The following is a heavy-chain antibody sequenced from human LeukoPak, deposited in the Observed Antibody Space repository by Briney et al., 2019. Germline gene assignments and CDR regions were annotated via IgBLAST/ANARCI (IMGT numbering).Heavy chain of an antibody. Sequence: PSETLSLTCSVSGGSISSYYWSWIRQPAGKGLEWIGRIYTSGSTNYNPSLKSRVTMSVDMSKNQFSLKLSSVTAADTALYYCARGGPYSGSYYPFDYWGQGILVTVSS. CDR2: IYTSGST. D-gene: IGHD1-26*01. CDR3: ARGGPYSGSYYPFDY. J-gene: IGHJ4*02. CDR1: GGSISSYY. V-gene: IGHV4-4*07.